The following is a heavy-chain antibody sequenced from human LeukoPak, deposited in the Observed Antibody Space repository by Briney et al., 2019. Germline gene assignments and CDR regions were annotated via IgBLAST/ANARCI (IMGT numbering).Heavy chain of an antibody. CDR1: GYTFTGYY. CDR2: INPNSGGT. CDR3: ARGTYYYDSSGGNWFDP. J-gene: IGHJ5*02. D-gene: IGHD3-22*01. Sequence: ASVKVSCKASGYTFTGYYMRWVRQAPGQGLEWMGWINPNSGGTNYAQKFQGRVTMTRDTSISTAYMELSRLRSDDTAVYYCARGTYYYDSSGGNWFDPWGQGTLVTVSS. V-gene: IGHV1-2*02.